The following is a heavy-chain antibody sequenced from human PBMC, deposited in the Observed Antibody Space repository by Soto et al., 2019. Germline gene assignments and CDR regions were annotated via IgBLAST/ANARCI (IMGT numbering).Heavy chain of an antibody. CDR2: INAGNGNT. CDR3: ARGPQYYYDSSGYYVDY. D-gene: IGHD3-22*01. V-gene: IGHV1-3*01. J-gene: IGHJ4*02. Sequence: AASVKVSCKASGYTFTSYAMHWVRQAPGQRLEWMGWINAGNGNTKYSQKFQGRVTITRDTSASTAYVELSSLRSEDTAVYYCARGPQYYYDSSGYYVDYWGQGTLVTV. CDR1: GYTFTSYA.